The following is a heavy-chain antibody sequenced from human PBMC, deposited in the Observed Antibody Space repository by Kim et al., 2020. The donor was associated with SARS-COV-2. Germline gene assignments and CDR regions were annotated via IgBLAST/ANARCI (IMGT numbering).Heavy chain of an antibody. J-gene: IGHJ4*02. D-gene: IGHD4-4*01. Sequence: SVKVSCKASGGTFSSYAISWVRQAPGQGLEWMGGIIPIFGTANYAQKFQGRVTITADESTSTAYMELSSLRSEDTAVYYCARDEGEMATGTFDYWGQGTLVTVSS. CDR3: ARDEGEMATGTFDY. V-gene: IGHV1-69*13. CDR1: GGTFSSYA. CDR2: IIPIFGTA.